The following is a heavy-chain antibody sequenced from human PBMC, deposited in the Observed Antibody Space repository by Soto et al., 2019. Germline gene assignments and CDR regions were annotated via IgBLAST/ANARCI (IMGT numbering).Heavy chain of an antibody. CDR3: ARALSSAAGLYFDY. CDR2: IHTTEST. CDR1: GDSVSGYY. V-gene: IGHV4-4*07. Sequence: PSEILSLTCTVSGDSVSGYYWSWIRQPAGKGMEWIGRIHTTESTNYNPSLKSRVTMSIDTSSNQFSLKLTSLTAADTAVYYCARALSSAAGLYFDYWGQGTLVTVSS. D-gene: IGHD6-13*01. J-gene: IGHJ4*02.